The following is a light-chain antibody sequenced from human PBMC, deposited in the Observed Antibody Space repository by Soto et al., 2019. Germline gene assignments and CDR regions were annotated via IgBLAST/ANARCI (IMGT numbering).Light chain of an antibody. CDR1: QNLLHIDGYNY. CDR3: MQAVYTRT. CDR2: LGS. Sequence: IVVTQSPLSLSVTPGEPASISCRSSQNLLHIDGYNYLDWYLQKPGQSPQLLIFLGSYRASGVPDRFSGSGSGTDFTLRISRVEAEDVGVYYCMQAVYTRTFGPGSKV. J-gene: IGKJ1*01. V-gene: IGKV2-28*01.